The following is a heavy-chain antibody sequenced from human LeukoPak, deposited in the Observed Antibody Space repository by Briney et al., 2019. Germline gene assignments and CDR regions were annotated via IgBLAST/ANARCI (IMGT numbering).Heavy chain of an antibody. D-gene: IGHD3-3*01. CDR2: IYYSGST. J-gene: IGHJ4*02. CDR1: GDSISSGGYY. CDR3: AREGGFYRPLDY. Sequence: PSETLSLTCTVSGDSISSGGYYWSWIRQHPGKGLEWIGYIYYSGSTYYNPSLKSRVTISVDTSKNQFSLKLSSVTAADTAVYYCAREGGFYRPLDYSGQGTLVTVSS. V-gene: IGHV4-31*03.